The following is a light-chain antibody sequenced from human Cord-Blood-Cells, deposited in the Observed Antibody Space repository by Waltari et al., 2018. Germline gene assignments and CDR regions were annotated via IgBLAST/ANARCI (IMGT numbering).Light chain of an antibody. CDR3: SSYTSSSTWV. CDR2: DVS. J-gene: IGLJ3*02. CDR1: RSDVGGSNY. Sequence: QSALTQPASVSGSPGQSITISCTGTRSDVGGSNYVSWYQQHPGKATKLLIYDVSNRPSGVSNRCSGSKSGNTASLTISGLQAEDEADYYCSSYTSSSTWVFGGGTKLTVL. V-gene: IGLV2-14*01.